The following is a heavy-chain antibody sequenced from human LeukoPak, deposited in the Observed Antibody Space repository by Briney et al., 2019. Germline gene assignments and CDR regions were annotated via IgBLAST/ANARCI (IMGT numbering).Heavy chain of an antibody. CDR3: AKDLVLRYSSSWYPHTFDI. J-gene: IGHJ3*02. Sequence: GGSLRLSCAASGFTFSSYGMHWVRQAPGKGLEWVAVISYDGSNKYYADSVKGRFTISRDNSKNTLYLQMNSLRAEDTAVYYCAKDLVLRYSSSWYPHTFDIWGQGTMVTVSS. CDR1: GFTFSSYG. CDR2: ISYDGSNK. D-gene: IGHD6-13*01. V-gene: IGHV3-30*18.